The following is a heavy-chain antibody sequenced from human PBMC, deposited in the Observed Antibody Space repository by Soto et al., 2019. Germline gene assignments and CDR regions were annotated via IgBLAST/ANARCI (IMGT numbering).Heavy chain of an antibody. Sequence: PGGSLRLSCAASGFTFSNAWMSWVRQAPGKGLEWVGRIKSKTGGGTTDYAAPVKGRFTISRDDSKNTLYLQMNSLKTEDTAVYYCTTDRDSDFDYWGQGTLVTVSS. V-gene: IGHV3-15*01. J-gene: IGHJ4*02. CDR2: IKSKTGGGTT. CDR1: GFTFSNAW. D-gene: IGHD2-21*02. CDR3: TTDRDSDFDY.